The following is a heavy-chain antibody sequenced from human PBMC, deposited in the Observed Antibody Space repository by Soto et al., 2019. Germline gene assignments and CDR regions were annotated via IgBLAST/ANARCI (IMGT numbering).Heavy chain of an antibody. CDR1: GYTFTGYY. V-gene: IGHV1-2*02. CDR3: ARDLGIVVVPAAIYYYYYGMDV. CDR2: INPNSGGT. D-gene: IGHD2-2*01. Sequence: WASVKVSCKASGYTFTGYYMHWVRQAPGQGLEWMGWINPNSGGTNYAQKFQGRVTMTRDTSISTAYMELSRLRSDDTAVYYCARDLGIVVVPAAIYYYYYGMDVWGQGTTVTVSS. J-gene: IGHJ6*02.